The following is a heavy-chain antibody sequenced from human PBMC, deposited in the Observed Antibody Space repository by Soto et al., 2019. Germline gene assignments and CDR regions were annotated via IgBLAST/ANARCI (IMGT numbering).Heavy chain of an antibody. CDR3: ARDPHYFYDSTGYYDY. CDR2: IYYSGST. CDR1: GGSISSYY. Sequence: SETLSLTCTVSGGSISSYYWSWIRQPPGKGLEWIGYIYYSGSTNYNPSLKSRVTISVDNAKNTLYLQMNSLRAEDTAVYYCARDPHYFYDSTGYYDYWGQGTLVTVSS. V-gene: IGHV4-59*12. D-gene: IGHD3-22*01. J-gene: IGHJ4*02.